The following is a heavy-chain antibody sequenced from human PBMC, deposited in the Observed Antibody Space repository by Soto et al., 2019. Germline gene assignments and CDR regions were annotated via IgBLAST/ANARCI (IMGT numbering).Heavy chain of an antibody. J-gene: IGHJ6*03. CDR2: IYYSGST. CDR3: ARGTKRAVTIFVLVIRSTKDYDLMDV. D-gene: IGHD3-3*01. V-gene: IGHV4-59*01. CDR1: GGSISSYY. Sequence: SETLSLTCTVSGGSISSYYWSWIRQPPGKGLEWIGYIYYSGSTNYNPSLKSRVTISVDTSKNQFSLKLSSVTAADTAVYYCARGTKRAVTIFVLVIRSTKDYDLMDVWGKGTTVPGS.